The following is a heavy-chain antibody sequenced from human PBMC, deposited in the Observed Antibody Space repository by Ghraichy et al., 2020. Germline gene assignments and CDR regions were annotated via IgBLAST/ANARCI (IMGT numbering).Heavy chain of an antibody. D-gene: IGHD1-26*01. J-gene: IGHJ4*02. CDR1: GFTFGDYA. V-gene: IGHV3-23*01. Sequence: GESLNISCAASGFTFGDYAMGWVRQAPGKGLEWVSSIFGGGSGAVYADSVKGRFTISRDNSKNTLFLQMNYLRDEDTAIYYCAKFEGWDVSEYYFQFWGQGTLVTVSS. CDR3: AKFEGWDVSEYYFQF. CDR2: IFGGGSGA.